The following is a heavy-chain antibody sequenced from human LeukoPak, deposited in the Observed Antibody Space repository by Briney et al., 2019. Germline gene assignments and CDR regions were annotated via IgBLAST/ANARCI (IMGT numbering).Heavy chain of an antibody. CDR3: AKDSGGDGYKDHFDN. V-gene: IGHV3-23*01. D-gene: IGHD5-24*01. CDR1: GFTFSSYA. CDR2: ISSSGGST. Sequence: GGSLRLSCAASGFTFSSYAMSWVRQAPGKGLEWVSAISSSGGSTYYADSVKGRFTISRDNSKNTLYPQMNSLRAEDTAVYYCAKDSGGDGYKDHFDNWGQGTLVTVSS. J-gene: IGHJ4*02.